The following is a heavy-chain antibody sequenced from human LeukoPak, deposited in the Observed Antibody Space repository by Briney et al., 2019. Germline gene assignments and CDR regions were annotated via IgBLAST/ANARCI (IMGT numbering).Heavy chain of an antibody. V-gene: IGHV4-59*08. CDR2: IYYSGST. CDR1: GGSISSYY. Sequence: SETLSLTCTVSGGSISSYYWSWIRQPPGKGLEWIGYIYYSGSTNYNPSLKSRVTISVDTSKNQFSLKLSSVTAADTAVYYCARHEGAMIVVWGQGTMVTVSS. D-gene: IGHD3-22*01. J-gene: IGHJ3*01. CDR3: ARHEGAMIVV.